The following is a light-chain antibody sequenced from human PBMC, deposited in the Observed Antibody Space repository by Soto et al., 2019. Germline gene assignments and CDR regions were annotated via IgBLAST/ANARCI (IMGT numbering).Light chain of an antibody. Sequence: EIVMTQSPATLSVSPGERATLSCRASQSVSSNLAWYQQKPGQAPRLLIYGASTRATGIPARFSGSGSGTVFTLTISRLQYEDFAVYYCQQYNNWPQTFGQGTKLEIK. CDR1: QSVSSN. CDR2: GAS. J-gene: IGKJ2*01. V-gene: IGKV3-15*01. CDR3: QQYNNWPQT.